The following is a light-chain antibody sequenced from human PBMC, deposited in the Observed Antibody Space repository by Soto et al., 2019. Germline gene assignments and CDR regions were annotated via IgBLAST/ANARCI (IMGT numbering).Light chain of an antibody. CDR3: QHYGSSPPWT. Sequence: EIVLTQSPGTLSLSPGERATLSCRARQSVSSSDLAWYQQKPGQAPRLLIYGASSRATGIPDRFSGSGSGTDFTLSIRRLEPEDFAVYYCQHYGSSPPWTFGQGTKVEIK. CDR1: QSVSSSD. CDR2: GAS. J-gene: IGKJ1*01. V-gene: IGKV3-20*01.